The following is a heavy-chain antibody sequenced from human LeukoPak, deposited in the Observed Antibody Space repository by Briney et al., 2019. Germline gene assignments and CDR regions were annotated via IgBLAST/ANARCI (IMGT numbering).Heavy chain of an antibody. J-gene: IGHJ4*02. V-gene: IGHV3-53*01. CDR1: RFTVSRKY. CDR2: IYDNGKT. CDR3: ARGGSWIRGSLYFDF. Sequence: GGSLRLSCAASRFTVSRKYMSWVRQAPGKGLEWVSVIYDNGKTYYADSVKGRSTISRDISKNTIYLQMNSLRAEDMALYYCARGGSWIRGSLYFDFWGQGTLVTVAS. D-gene: IGHD3-10*01.